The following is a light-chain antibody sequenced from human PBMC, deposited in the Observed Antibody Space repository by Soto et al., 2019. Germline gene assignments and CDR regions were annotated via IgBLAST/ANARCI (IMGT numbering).Light chain of an antibody. V-gene: IGKV1-9*01. CDR1: QGISSY. Sequence: IQLTQSPSSLSASVGDRVTITCRASQGISSYLAWYQQKPGKAPKLLIYAASTLQSGVPSRFSGSGSGTDFILTISSLQPEDFATYYCLQHNSYPRTFGQGTKVDIK. CDR2: AAS. CDR3: LQHNSYPRT. J-gene: IGKJ1*01.